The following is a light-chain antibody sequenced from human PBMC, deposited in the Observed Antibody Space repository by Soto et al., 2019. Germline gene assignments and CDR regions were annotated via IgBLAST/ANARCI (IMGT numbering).Light chain of an antibody. Sequence: QMTQPPSSLSASVGDRVTITCRASQGINSYLAWFQQKPGKVPKRLIYAASNLESGVPSRFSGSGSGTEFTLTISSLQPDDYATYYCQHYNSYSRTFGQGTKVDI. J-gene: IGKJ1*01. V-gene: IGKV1-16*01. CDR1: QGINSY. CDR3: QHYNSYSRT. CDR2: AAS.